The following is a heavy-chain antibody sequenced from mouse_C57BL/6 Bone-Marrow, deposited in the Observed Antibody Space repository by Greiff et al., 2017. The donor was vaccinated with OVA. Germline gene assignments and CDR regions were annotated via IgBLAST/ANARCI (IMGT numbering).Heavy chain of an antibody. Sequence: EVQRVESGGGLVQPGGSLKLSCAASGFTFSDYYMYWVRQTPEKRLEWVAYISNGGGSTYYPDTVKGRFTISRDNAKNTLYLQMSRLKSEDTAMYYCARHRGNYQAWFAYWGQGTLVTVSA. V-gene: IGHV5-12*01. J-gene: IGHJ3*01. CDR1: GFTFSDYY. CDR3: ARHRGNYQAWFAY. CDR2: ISNGGGST. D-gene: IGHD2-1*01.